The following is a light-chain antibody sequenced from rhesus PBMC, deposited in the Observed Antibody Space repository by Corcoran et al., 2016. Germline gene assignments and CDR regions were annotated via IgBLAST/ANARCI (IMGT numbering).Light chain of an antibody. V-gene: IGKV1-18*01. J-gene: IGKJ3*01. Sequence: DIQMTQSPSSPSASVGDKVTITCRASQGISSWLAWYQQKPGKAPKLLIYAASSLQSGVPSRFSGSGSGTDYTLTISRLQPEDFATYFFQQGSNTPFTFGPGPKLDIK. CDR1: QGISSW. CDR2: AAS. CDR3: QQGSNTPFT.